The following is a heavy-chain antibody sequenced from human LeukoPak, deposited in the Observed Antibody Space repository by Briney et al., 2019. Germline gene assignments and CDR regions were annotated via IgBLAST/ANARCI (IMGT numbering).Heavy chain of an antibody. V-gene: IGHV3-30-3*01. CDR2: IASDGSSK. Sequence: GGSLRLSCAASGFTFTISAMHWVCQGPGKGLGWVSVIASDGSSKSYAASVKGRLTITRNNTKNTLYLQINSRRAEDTAVYYCARDPSYSSRWQGGDYWGQGTLVTVSS. CDR3: ARDPSYSSRWQGGDY. D-gene: IGHD6-13*01. J-gene: IGHJ4*02. CDR1: GFTFTISA.